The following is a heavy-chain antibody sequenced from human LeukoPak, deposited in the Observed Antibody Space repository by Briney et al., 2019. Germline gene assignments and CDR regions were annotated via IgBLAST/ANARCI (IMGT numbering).Heavy chain of an antibody. V-gene: IGHV4-4*07. Sequence: SETLSLTCTVSGDSINSYYWIWIRQPAGKGLEWIGRIYTSGNTNYNPSLKSRVTMSVDTSKNQFSLKLSSVTAADTAVYYCARGRYGWLPFDYWGQGTLVTVSS. CDR3: ARGRYGWLPFDY. CDR1: GDSINSYY. D-gene: IGHD3-16*01. CDR2: IYTSGNT. J-gene: IGHJ4*02.